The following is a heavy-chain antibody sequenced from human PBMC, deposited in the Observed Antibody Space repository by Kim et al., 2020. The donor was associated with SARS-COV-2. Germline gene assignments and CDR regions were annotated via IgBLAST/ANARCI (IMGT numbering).Heavy chain of an antibody. Sequence: SQTLSLTCAISGDSVSSNSAAWNWIRQSPSRGLEWLGRTYYRSKWYNDYAVSVKSRITINPDTSKNQFSLQLNSVTPEDTAVYYCARELGDGRSAMITFGGVRSYYFDYWGQGTLVTVSS. D-gene: IGHD3-16*01. CDR2: TYYRSKWYN. V-gene: IGHV6-1*01. J-gene: IGHJ4*02. CDR1: GDSVSSNSAA. CDR3: ARELGDGRSAMITFGGVRSYYFDY.